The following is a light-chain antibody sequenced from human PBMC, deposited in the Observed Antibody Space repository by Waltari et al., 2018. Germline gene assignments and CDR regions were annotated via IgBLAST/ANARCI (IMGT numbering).Light chain of an antibody. J-gene: IGLJ1*01. V-gene: IGLV2-14*03. CDR3: NSHTTVSSLV. CDR1: SSDIGAYNY. CDR2: AVT. Sequence: QSALTQPASVSGYPGQSITISCTGTSSDIGAYNYVSWYQQHPVKAPKLLIYAVTYLPSGVSSRFSGSKSGNTASLTISVLQAEDEADYYCNSHTTVSSLVFGTGTKVTVL.